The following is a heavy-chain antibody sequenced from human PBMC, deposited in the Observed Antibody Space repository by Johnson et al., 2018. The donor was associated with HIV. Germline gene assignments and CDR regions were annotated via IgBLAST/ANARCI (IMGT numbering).Heavy chain of an antibody. Sequence: VQLVESGGGLIQPGGSLRLSCAASDFTVSSNYMSWVRQAPGKGLEWVSVIFSGGSTYYADSVKGRFTISRDNSKNTLYLQMNSLRAEDTAVYYCARACRDGYTCDVFDIWGQGTMVTVSS. J-gene: IGHJ3*02. V-gene: IGHV3-53*01. CDR2: IFSGGST. D-gene: IGHD5-24*01. CDR1: DFTVSSNY. CDR3: ARACRDGYTCDVFDI.